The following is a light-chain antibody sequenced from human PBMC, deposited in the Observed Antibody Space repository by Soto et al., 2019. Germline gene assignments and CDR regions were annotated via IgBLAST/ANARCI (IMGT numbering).Light chain of an antibody. CDR3: QQYGGVPYT. V-gene: IGKV3-20*01. CDR2: GAS. Sequence: EIVLTVSPGTLSLSPGERATLFCRASQSVSNTYLAWYQQKPGQAPRLLIYGASSRATGIPDRFSGSGSGTDFTLTISRLEPEDFAIYYCQQYGGVPYTFGQGTKVDIK. CDR1: QSVSNTY. J-gene: IGKJ2*01.